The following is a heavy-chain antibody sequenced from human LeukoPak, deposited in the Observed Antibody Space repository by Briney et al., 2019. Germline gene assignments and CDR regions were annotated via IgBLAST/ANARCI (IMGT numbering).Heavy chain of an antibody. CDR2: INPSGGST. V-gene: IGHV1-46*01. CDR1: GYTFTSYY. J-gene: IGHJ4*02. D-gene: IGHD2-15*01. CDR3: ARGPRGGCSGGSCYYIHVNFDY. Sequence: GASVKVSCKASGYTFTSYYMHWVRQAPGQGLEWMGIINPSGGSTSYAQKFQGRVTMTRDMSTSTVYMELSSLRSEDTAVYYCARGPRGGCSGGSCYYIHVNFDYWGQGTLVTVSS.